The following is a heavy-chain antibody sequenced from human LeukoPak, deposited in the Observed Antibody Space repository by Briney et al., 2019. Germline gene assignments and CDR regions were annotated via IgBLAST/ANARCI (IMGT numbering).Heavy chain of an antibody. J-gene: IGHJ4*02. Sequence: GRSLRLSCAASGFTFSSYGMQWVRQAPGKGLGWVAIISYDGSNKYYGDSVRGRFTISRDNSKNTVYLQMSSLRADDTAVYYCARDRDFGVVTPWCDYWGQGILVTVSS. D-gene: IGHD3-3*01. CDR1: GFTFSSYG. CDR2: ISYDGSNK. CDR3: ARDRDFGVVTPWCDY. V-gene: IGHV3-30*03.